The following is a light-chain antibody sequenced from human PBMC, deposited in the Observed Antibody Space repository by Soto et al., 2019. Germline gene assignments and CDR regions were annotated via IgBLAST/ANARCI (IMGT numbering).Light chain of an antibody. Sequence: QPVLTQPPSVSAAPGQKVTISCSGSSSNIGGNSVSWYQQLPGTAPKLLIYDDNKRPSGIPDRFSGSKSGTSATLGITGFQTGDAADYYCGSWDSRLSAYVFGNGTKVTV. CDR1: SSNIGGNS. V-gene: IGLV1-51*01. J-gene: IGLJ1*01. CDR3: GSWDSRLSAYV. CDR2: DDN.